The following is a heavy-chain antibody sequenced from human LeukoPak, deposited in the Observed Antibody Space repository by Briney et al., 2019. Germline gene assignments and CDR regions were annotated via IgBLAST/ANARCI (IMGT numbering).Heavy chain of an antibody. Sequence: GGSLRLSCAASGFTFSNYAMHWVRQAPGKGLEWVALISYDGSDKYYADSVKGRFTISRDNSKNTLYLQMNSLRTEDTAVYYCARSRTVSGYDYVYWGQGTLVTVSS. CDR1: GFTFSNYA. D-gene: IGHD5-12*01. J-gene: IGHJ4*02. CDR3: ARSRTVSGYDYVY. V-gene: IGHV3-30-3*01. CDR2: ISYDGSDK.